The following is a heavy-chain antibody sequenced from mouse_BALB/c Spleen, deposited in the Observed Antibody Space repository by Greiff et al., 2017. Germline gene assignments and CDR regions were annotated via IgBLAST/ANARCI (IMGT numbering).Heavy chain of an antibody. CDR3: ARRDYDYYYYAMDY. V-gene: IGHV1S29*02. Sequence: VQLQQSGPELVKPGASVKISCKASGYTFTDYNMHWVKQSHGKSLEWIGYIYPYNGGTGYNQKFKSKATLTVDNSSSTAYMELRSLTSEDSAVYYCARRDYDYYYYAMDYWGQGTSVTVSS. CDR2: IYPYNGGT. CDR1: GYTFTDYN. D-gene: IGHD2-4*01. J-gene: IGHJ4*01.